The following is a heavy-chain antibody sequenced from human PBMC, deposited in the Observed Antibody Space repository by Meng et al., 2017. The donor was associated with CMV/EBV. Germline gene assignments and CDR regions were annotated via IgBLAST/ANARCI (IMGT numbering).Heavy chain of an antibody. V-gene: IGHV4-34*01. D-gene: IGHD1-14*01. J-gene: IGHJ6*02. CDR3: ATDRDHTSFYSGMDV. CDR1: GGSFSGYY. CDR2: INHSGST. Sequence: SETLSLTCAVYGGSFSGYYWSWIRQPPGKGLEWIGEINHSGSTNYNPSLKSRVTISVDTSKNQFSLKLSSVTAADSAVYYCATDRDHTSFYSGMDVWGQGTTVTVSS.